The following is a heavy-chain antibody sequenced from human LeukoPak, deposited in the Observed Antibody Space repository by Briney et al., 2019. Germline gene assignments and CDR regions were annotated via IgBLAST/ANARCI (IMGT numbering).Heavy chain of an antibody. CDR1: GFTFSSYG. D-gene: IGHD4/OR15-4a*01. CDR2: IKSKADGGTT. V-gene: IGHV3-15*01. J-gene: IGHJ6*03. Sequence: GGSLRLSCAASGFTFSSYGMSWVRQAPGKGLEWVGRIKSKADGGTTDYAAPVNGRFTISRDDSKNTLYLQMNSLKTEDTAVYYCTTEGAYYYYYYMDVWGKGTTVTISS. CDR3: TTEGAYYYYYYMDV.